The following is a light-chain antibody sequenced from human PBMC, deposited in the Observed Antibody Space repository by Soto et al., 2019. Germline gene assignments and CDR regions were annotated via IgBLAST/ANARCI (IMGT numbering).Light chain of an antibody. CDR1: HNIDKY. V-gene: IGKV1-39*01. CDR3: QQSYNTHALT. CDR2: GAS. Sequence: QSPSSLSASVGDRVTITCRASHNIDKYLNWYQQKPGKAPKILIYGASNLQSGVPSRFSGSGSGTEFTLTISSLHPEDFATYYCQQSYNTHALTFGGGTKVDIK. J-gene: IGKJ4*01.